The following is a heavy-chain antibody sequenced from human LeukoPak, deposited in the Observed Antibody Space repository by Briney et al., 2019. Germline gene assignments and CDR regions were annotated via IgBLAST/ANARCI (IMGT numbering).Heavy chain of an antibody. Sequence: SVKVSCKASGGTFSSYAISWVRQAPGQGLEWVGGIIPIFGTANYAQKFQGRGTITTDESTSTAYMELGSLRSEDTAVYYCARNRCSSPSFGFDPWGQGTLVTVSS. V-gene: IGHV1-69*05. CDR1: GGTFSSYA. D-gene: IGHD2-2*01. CDR2: IIPIFGTA. CDR3: ARNRCSSPSFGFDP. J-gene: IGHJ5*02.